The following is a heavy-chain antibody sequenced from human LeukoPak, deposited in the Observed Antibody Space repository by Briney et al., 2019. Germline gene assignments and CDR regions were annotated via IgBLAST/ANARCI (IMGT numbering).Heavy chain of an antibody. Sequence: ASVKVSCKASGYTFTSYYVHWVRQAPGQRLEWMGIINPNGGSTSYAQKFQGRVTMTTDTSTSTAYMELRSLRSDDTAVYYCARDLTHRRNYDNSGYQIVPAFWGQGTLVTVSS. CDR1: GYTFTSYY. V-gene: IGHV1-46*01. CDR3: ARDLTHRRNYDNSGYQIVPAF. CDR2: INPNGGST. J-gene: IGHJ4*02. D-gene: IGHD3-22*01.